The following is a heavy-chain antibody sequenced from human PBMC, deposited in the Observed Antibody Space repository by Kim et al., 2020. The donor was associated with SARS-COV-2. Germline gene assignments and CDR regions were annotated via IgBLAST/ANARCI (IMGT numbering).Heavy chain of an antibody. CDR1: GFTFSSYA. D-gene: IGHD1-26*01. CDR3: ARPYSGSYFGAFDI. J-gene: IGHJ3*02. CDR2: ISYDGSNK. V-gene: IGHV3-30-3*01. Sequence: GGSLRLSCAASGFTFSSYAMHWVRQAPVKGLEWVAVISYDGSNKYYADSVKGRFTISRDNSKNTLYLQMNSLRAEDTAVYYCARPYSGSYFGAFDIWGQWTMVTVSS.